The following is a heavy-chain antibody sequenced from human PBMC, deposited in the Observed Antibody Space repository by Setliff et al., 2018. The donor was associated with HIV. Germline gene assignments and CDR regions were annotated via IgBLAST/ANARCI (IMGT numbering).Heavy chain of an antibody. V-gene: IGHV1-69*02. J-gene: IGHJ5*02. CDR3: ARGTTPLGWFDP. CDR2: IIPILGVA. D-gene: IGHD2-2*01. CDR1: RSTFNSHT. Sequence: SVKVSCKASRSTFNSHTINWVRQAPGQGLDWMGRIIPILGVANYAQRFQGRVTMTTDTSTSTAYMELRSLRSDDTAVYYCARGTTPLGWFDPWGQGTLVTVSS.